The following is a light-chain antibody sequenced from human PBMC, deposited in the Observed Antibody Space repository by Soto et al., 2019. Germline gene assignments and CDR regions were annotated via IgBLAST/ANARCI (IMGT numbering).Light chain of an antibody. CDR2: SNN. CDR3: AAWDDSLHGPV. CDR1: SPNIGSNT. J-gene: IGLJ2*01. V-gene: IGLV1-44*01. Sequence: QSVLTQTPSASGTVGQRVTISCSGSSPNIGSNTVNWYQQLPGAAPKLLIYSNNQRPSGVPDRFSGSKSGTSGSLAISGLHSEDEADYYCAAWDDSLHGPVFGGGTKLTVL.